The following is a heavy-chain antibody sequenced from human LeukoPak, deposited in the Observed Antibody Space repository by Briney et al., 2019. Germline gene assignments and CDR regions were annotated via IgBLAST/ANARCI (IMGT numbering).Heavy chain of an antibody. D-gene: IGHD1-26*01. V-gene: IGHV3-53*01. CDR3: AKTIVGVTNWFDP. CDR2: IYSGGNT. Sequence: GGSLRLSCAASGFTVSNNYISWVRQAPGKGPEWVSVIYSGGNTYYADSVKGRFTISSDNSKNTLYLQMNSLRAEDTAVYYCAKTIVGVTNWFDPWGQGTLVTVSS. J-gene: IGHJ5*02. CDR1: GFTVSNNY.